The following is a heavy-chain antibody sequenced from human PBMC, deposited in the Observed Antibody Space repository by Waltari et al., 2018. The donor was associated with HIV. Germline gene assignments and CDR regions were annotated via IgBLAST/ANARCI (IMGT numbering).Heavy chain of an antibody. V-gene: IGHV4-39*07. Sequence: QLQLQESGPGLVKPSETLSLTCTVSGGSISSSSYYWGWIRQPPGKGLEWIGSIYYSGGTYSNPSLKSRVTISVDTSKNQFSLKLSSVTAADTAVYYCARDLIVVVVAAPGRTDGNNWFDPWGQGTLVTVSS. J-gene: IGHJ5*02. CDR3: ARDLIVVVVAAPGRTDGNNWFDP. D-gene: IGHD2-15*01. CDR1: GGSISSSSYY. CDR2: IYYSGGT.